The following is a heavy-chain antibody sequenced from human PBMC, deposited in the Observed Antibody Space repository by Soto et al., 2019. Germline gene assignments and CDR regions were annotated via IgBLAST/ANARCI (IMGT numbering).Heavy chain of an antibody. Sequence: GGSLRLSCAASGFTFSSYSMNWVRQAPGKGLEWVSSISSSSSYIYYADSVKGRFTISRDNAKNSLYLQMNSLRAEDTAVYYCARDAYYYDSSGYESWFDPWGQGTLVTVSA. CDR2: ISSSSSYI. CDR3: ARDAYYYDSSGYESWFDP. D-gene: IGHD3-22*01. CDR1: GFTFSSYS. V-gene: IGHV3-21*01. J-gene: IGHJ5*02.